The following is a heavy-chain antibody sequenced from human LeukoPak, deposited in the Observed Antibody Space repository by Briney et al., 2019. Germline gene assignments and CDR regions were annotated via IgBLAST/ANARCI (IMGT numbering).Heavy chain of an antibody. Sequence: GGSLRLSCAASGFIFSSHAIHWVRQAPGKGLEWVAVISYDGSNQYYADSEKGRFTISRDNSKNTLDLQMNSLRVEDTAVYYCARDNVRLATANYYYYKDVWGKGTTVTVSS. V-gene: IGHV3-30*04. CDR2: ISYDGSNQ. CDR1: GFIFSSHA. D-gene: IGHD6-13*01. J-gene: IGHJ6*03. CDR3: ARDNVRLATANYYYYKDV.